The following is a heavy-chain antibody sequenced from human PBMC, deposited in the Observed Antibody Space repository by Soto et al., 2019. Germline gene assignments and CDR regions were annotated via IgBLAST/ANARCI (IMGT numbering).Heavy chain of an antibody. Sequence: PGGSLRLSCAASGFTFSSYSMNWVRQAPGKGLEWVSYISSSSSTIYYADTVKGRFTISRDNAKKSLYQQMNGLRAEDKATFYCAKDVYDSSGYYRFDSWGQGTLVTVSS. CDR2: ISSSSSTI. J-gene: IGHJ4*02. D-gene: IGHD3-22*01. V-gene: IGHV3-48*01. CDR3: AKDVYDSSGYYRFDS. CDR1: GFTFSSYS.